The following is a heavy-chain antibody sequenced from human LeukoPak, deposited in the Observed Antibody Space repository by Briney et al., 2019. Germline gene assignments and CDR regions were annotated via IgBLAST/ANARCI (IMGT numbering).Heavy chain of an antibody. CDR2: INPIFGTA. J-gene: IGHJ6*02. Sequence: SLKVSCKASGDTFSTYAISWVRQAPGQGLEWMGGINPIFGTANYAQKFQGRVTITADESSSTAHMELRSLRSEDTAVYYCARGLSGDYFIMDVWGQGTTVTVSS. D-gene: IGHD3-10*01. V-gene: IGHV1-69*13. CDR3: ARGLSGDYFIMDV. CDR1: GDTFSTYA.